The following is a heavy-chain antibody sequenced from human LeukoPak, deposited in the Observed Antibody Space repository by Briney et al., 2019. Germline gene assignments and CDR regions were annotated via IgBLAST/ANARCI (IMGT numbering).Heavy chain of an antibody. CDR1: EFTFTSYE. J-gene: IGHJ3*02. Sequence: GGSLRLSCAASEFTFTSYELNWVRQAPGKGLEWVSYISSSGNTISYADSVKGRFTISRDNAKNSLYLQVISLRAEDTAVYYCARGPSIASRYDAFDIWGQGTMVTVSS. CDR3: ARGPSIASRYDAFDI. V-gene: IGHV3-48*03. D-gene: IGHD6-6*01. CDR2: ISSSGNTI.